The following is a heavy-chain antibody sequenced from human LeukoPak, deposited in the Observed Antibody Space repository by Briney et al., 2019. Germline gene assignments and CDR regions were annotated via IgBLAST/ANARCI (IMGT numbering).Heavy chain of an antibody. CDR3: ARGGWSLGYCSSSSCLDWFDP. CDR2: INPNSGGT. D-gene: IGHD2-2*01. V-gene: IGHV1-2*07. CDR1: RYTFTDYY. Sequence: ASVNVSCKASRYTFTDYYMHWVRQAPGQGVEWMGWINPNSGGTNYAHTFQDTVTMTRVTSISTAYMELSRMRSDDTAVYYCARGGWSLGYCSSSSCLDWFDPWGQGTLVTVSS. J-gene: IGHJ5*02.